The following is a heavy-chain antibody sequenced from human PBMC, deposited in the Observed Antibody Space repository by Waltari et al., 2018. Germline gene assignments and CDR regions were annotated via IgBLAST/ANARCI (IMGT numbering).Heavy chain of an antibody. D-gene: IGHD2-15*01. J-gene: IGHJ3*02. CDR1: GGSFSGYY. V-gene: IGHV4-34*01. Sequence: QVQLQQWGAGLLKPSETLSLTCAVYGGSFSGYYWSWIRQPPGKGLEWIGEINHSGSTNYNPSLKSRVTISVDTSKNQFSLKLSSVTAADTAVYYCARGWGIVVVVAVDAFDIWGQGTMVTVSS. CDR3: ARGWGIVVVVAVDAFDI. CDR2: INHSGST.